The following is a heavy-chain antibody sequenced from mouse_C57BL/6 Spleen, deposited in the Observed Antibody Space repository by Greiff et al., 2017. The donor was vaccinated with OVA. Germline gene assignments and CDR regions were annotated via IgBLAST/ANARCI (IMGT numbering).Heavy chain of an antibody. CDR1: GYAFSSSW. V-gene: IGHV1-82*01. Sequence: VQLQQSGPELVKPGASVKISCKASGYAFSSSWMNWVKQRPGKGLEWIGRIYPGDGDTNYNGKFKGKATLTADKSSSTAYMQLSSLTSEDYAVYFCAREGDWYFDVWGTGTTVTVSS. CDR2: IYPGDGDT. J-gene: IGHJ1*03. CDR3: AREGDWYFDV.